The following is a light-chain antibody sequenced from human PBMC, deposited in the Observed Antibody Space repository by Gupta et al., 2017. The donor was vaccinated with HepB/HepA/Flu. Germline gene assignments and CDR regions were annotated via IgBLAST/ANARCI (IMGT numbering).Light chain of an antibody. CDR1: SLRTYY. V-gene: IGLV3-19*01. J-gene: IGLJ3*02. Sequence: SSELTQDPTVSVALGQTVRITCQGDSLRTYYATWYQQKPGQAPVAAIYGKNNRPSGIPDRFSGSNSGNTASLTITGAQAEDEADYYCNSRDSSSFHWVFGGGTKLSVL. CDR3: NSRDSSSFHWV. CDR2: GKN.